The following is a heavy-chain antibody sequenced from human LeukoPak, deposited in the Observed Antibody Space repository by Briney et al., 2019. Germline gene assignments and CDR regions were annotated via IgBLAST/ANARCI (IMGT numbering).Heavy chain of an antibody. Sequence: GGSLRLSCAASGVAFSSYGMHWVRQAPGKGREWGAVISYDGSNKYYADSVKGRFTISRDNAKNTLYLQMNSLRAEDTAVYYCAKDSHRYCSGGSCYSFDYWGQGTLVTVSS. CDR1: GVAFSSYG. V-gene: IGHV3-30*18. CDR3: AKDSHRYCSGGSCYSFDY. D-gene: IGHD2-15*01. CDR2: ISYDGSNK. J-gene: IGHJ4*02.